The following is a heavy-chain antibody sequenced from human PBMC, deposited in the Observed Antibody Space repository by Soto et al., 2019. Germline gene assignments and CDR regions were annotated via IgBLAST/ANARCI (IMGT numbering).Heavy chain of an antibody. J-gene: IGHJ6*02. Sequence: QVQLVESGGGVVQPGRSLRLSCAASGFTFSSYGMHWVRQAPGKGLEWVAVISYDGSNKYYADSVKGRFTISRDNSKNTLYLQMNSVRAEDTAVYYCAKDQGDGYNKYYYYYGMDVWGQGTTVTVSS. CDR3: AKDQGDGYNKYYYYYGMDV. D-gene: IGHD5-12*01. CDR1: GFTFSSYG. V-gene: IGHV3-30*18. CDR2: ISYDGSNK.